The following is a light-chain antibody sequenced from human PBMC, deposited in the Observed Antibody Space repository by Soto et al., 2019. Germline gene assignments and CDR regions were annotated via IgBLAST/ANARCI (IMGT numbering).Light chain of an antibody. CDR2: EVS. J-gene: IGLJ1*01. Sequence: QSALTQPASVSGSPGQSITISYTGTSSDVGGYNYVSWYQQHPGKAPKLMIYEVSNRPSGVSNRFSGSKSGNTASLTISGLQAEDEADYYCSSYKSSSTKVFGTGTKVTVL. CDR1: SSDVGGYNY. V-gene: IGLV2-14*01. CDR3: SSYKSSSTKV.